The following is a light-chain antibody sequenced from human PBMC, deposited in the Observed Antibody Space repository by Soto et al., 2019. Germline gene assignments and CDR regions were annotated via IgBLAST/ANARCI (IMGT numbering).Light chain of an antibody. J-gene: IGKJ1*01. V-gene: IGKV3-11*01. CDR1: QSVSGW. Sequence: SQSPSTLSSSVGDTVTVSCRPSQSVSGWLAWYQQRPGQAPRPLIYDGSKRAAGVPDRISGDGSGTDYTLTISSLEPEDFAVYYCQQRTRWPMTFGQGTKVDIK. CDR2: DGS. CDR3: QQRTRWPMT.